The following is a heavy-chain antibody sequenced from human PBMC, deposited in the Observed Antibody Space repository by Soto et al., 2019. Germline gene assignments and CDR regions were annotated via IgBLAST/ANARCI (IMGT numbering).Heavy chain of an antibody. CDR3: ARGTVAGLIHFDY. V-gene: IGHV1-69*13. J-gene: IGHJ4*02. D-gene: IGHD6-19*01. CDR2: IIPIFGTA. CDR1: GGTFGSYA. Sequence: ASVKVSCKASGGTFGSYAISWVRQAPGQGLEWMGGIIPIFGTANYAQKFQGRVTITADESTSTAYMELSSLRSEDTAVYYCARGTVAGLIHFDYWGQGTLVTVSS.